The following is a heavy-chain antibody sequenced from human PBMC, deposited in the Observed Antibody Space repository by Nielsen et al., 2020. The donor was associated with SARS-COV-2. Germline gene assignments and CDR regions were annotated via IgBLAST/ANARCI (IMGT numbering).Heavy chain of an antibody. J-gene: IGHJ6*02. D-gene: IGHD3-3*01. Sequence: WIRQPPGKGLEWVSGINWNGGSTGYADSVKGRFTISRDNAKNSLYLQMNSLRAEDTAVYYCARDVIFGVVTSYYYYGMDVWGQGTTVTVSS. CDR2: INWNGGST. V-gene: IGHV3-20*03. CDR3: ARDVIFGVVTSYYYYGMDV.